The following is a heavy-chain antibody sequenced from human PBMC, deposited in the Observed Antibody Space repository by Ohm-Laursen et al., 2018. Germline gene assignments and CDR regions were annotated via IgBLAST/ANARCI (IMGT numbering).Heavy chain of an antibody. D-gene: IGHD3-22*01. CDR3: VRGHYYDSSAYYYVSLFDY. CDR1: GFTFSSYG. J-gene: IGHJ4*02. Sequence: SLRLSCAASGFTFSSYGMHWVRQAPGKGLEWVAVIWYNGNTKYYADSLKGRFTISRDNSKNTLYLQMNSLRAEDTAVYYCVRGHYYDSSAYYYVSLFDYWGQGTLVTVSS. CDR2: IWYNGNTK. V-gene: IGHV3-33*01.